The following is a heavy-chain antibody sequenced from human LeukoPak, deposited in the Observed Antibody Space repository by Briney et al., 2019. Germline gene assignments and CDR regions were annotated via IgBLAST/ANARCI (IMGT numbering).Heavy chain of an antibody. D-gene: IGHD1-1*01. CDR1: GGSFSAYY. Sequence: SETLSLTCAVYGGSFSAYYWSWIRQSPGKGLEWIAEINHRGDTNYNPSVKSRVSISVDTSKNQLSLKVTSLTVADTAVYYCARGPTISETGYFDYWGQGTLVTVSS. CDR2: INHRGDT. V-gene: IGHV4-34*01. CDR3: ARGPTISETGYFDY. J-gene: IGHJ4*03.